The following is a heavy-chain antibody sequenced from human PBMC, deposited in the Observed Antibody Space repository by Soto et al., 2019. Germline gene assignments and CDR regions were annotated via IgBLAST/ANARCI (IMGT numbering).Heavy chain of an antibody. D-gene: IGHD4-4*01. CDR3: ARGSNSAFDP. Sequence: EVQLVESGGGLVQPGGSLRLSCAASGFTFSPYWMHWARQTPGKGLVWVSRINAEGNTIYADSVKGRFTISRDNAKNMLYLQMTSLRAEDTAVYFCARGSNSAFDPWGQGTLVTVSS. CDR1: GFTFSPYW. J-gene: IGHJ5*02. V-gene: IGHV3-74*01. CDR2: INAEGNT.